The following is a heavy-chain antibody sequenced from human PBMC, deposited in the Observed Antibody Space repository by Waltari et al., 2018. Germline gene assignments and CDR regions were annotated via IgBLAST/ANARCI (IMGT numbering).Heavy chain of an antibody. CDR1: GGSISSSSYY. Sequence: QLQLQESGPGLVKPSETLSLTCTVSGGSISSSSYYWGWIRQPPGKGLEWIGSIYYRGSTYYNPALKSRVTISVDTSKNQFSLKLSSVTAADTAGYYCARRPYDSSGYNAFDIWGQGTMVTVSS. CDR3: ARRPYDSSGYNAFDI. D-gene: IGHD3-22*01. J-gene: IGHJ3*02. V-gene: IGHV4-39*01. CDR2: IYYRGST.